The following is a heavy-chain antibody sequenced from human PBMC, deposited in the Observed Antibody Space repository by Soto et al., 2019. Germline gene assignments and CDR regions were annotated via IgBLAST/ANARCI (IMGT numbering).Heavy chain of an antibody. CDR2: FDPEDGET. CDR3: ATKGYYGSGSYYQAYDY. Sequence: PSVKVSGKVSGYTLTELSMHWVRQAPGKGFEWMGGFDPEDGETIYAQKFQGRVTMTEDTSTDTAYMELSSLRSEDTAAYYCATKGYYGSGSYYQAYDYWGQGTLVTVSS. CDR1: GYTLTELS. V-gene: IGHV1-24*01. D-gene: IGHD3-10*01. J-gene: IGHJ4*02.